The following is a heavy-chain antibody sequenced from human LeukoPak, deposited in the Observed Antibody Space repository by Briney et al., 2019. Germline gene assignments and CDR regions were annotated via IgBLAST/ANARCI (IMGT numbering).Heavy chain of an antibody. CDR3: ARALMTSIFDY. V-gene: IGHV3-53*01. CDR2: ISSGGST. Sequence: EWVSVISSGGSTYFADSVKGRFTISRDNSKNTLYLQMNSLRAEDTAVYYCARALMTSIFDYWGQGTLVTVSS. J-gene: IGHJ4*02.